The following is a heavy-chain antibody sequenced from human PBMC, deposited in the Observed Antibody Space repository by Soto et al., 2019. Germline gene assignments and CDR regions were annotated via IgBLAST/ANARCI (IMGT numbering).Heavy chain of an antibody. D-gene: IGHD2-21*01. CDR1: GGSISSTSFS. CDR2: MYSSGST. CDR3: ARSTYYCGGGTWGACFDY. J-gene: IGHJ4*02. Sequence: SETLSLTCAVSGGSISSTSFSWGWIRLPPGKGLEWIGNMYSSGSTYYTPSLKSRVALSVDTAKNQFSLRLSSVTAADTAVYYCARSTYYCGGGTWGACFDYWGQGTLVTVSS. V-gene: IGHV4-39*01.